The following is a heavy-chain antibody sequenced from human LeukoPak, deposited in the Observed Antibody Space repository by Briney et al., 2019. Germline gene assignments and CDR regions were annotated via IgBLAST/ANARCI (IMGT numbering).Heavy chain of an antibody. J-gene: IGHJ3*02. V-gene: IGHV3-53*04. CDR2: IYSAGST. Sequence: GGSLRLSCAASEFTVSSNYMSWVRQAPGKGLEWVSLIYSAGSTYYADSVKGRFTISRHNSRNTLYLQMNSLRAEDTAVYYCARHIGFHAFDIWGQGTMVTVSS. CDR3: ARHIGFHAFDI. CDR1: EFTVSSNY.